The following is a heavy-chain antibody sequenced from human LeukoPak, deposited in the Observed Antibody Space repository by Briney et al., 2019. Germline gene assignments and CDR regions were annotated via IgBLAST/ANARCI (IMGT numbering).Heavy chain of an antibody. CDR1: GFTFSSYV. Sequence: GGSLRLSCAASGFTFSSYVMSWVRQAPGKGLEWVSGISGSGGSTYYADSVKGRFTISRDNAKNSLHLQMNSLRDEDTAVYYCARIYSSGWYNDYWGQGTLVTVSS. CDR3: ARIYSSGWYNDY. V-gene: IGHV3-23*01. D-gene: IGHD6-19*01. CDR2: ISGSGGST. J-gene: IGHJ4*02.